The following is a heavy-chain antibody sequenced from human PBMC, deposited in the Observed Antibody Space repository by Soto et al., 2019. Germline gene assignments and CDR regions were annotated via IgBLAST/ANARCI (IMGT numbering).Heavy chain of an antibody. J-gene: IGHJ6*03. V-gene: IGHV3-15*01. Sequence: GGSLRLSCAASGFTFSNAWMSWVRQAPGKGLEWVGRIKSKTDGGTTDYAAPVKGRFTIPRDDSKNTLYLQMNSLKTEDTAVYYCRLPGGVDYYYYYYMDVWGKGTTVTVSS. D-gene: IGHD3-16*01. CDR1: GFTFSNAW. CDR3: RLPGGVDYYYYYYMDV. CDR2: IKSKTDGGTT.